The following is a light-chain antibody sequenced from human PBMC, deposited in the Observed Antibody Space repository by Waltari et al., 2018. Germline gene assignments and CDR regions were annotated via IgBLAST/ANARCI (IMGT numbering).Light chain of an antibody. Sequence: EIVLTQSPGTLSLSPGERAPLPCRASQSVSRTLAWYQQKPGQAPRLLIYGASTRATGIPERFSGGGSGTDFSLTISRLEPEDFAVYYCQHYVRLPVTFGQGTKVEIK. J-gene: IGKJ1*01. CDR3: QHYVRLPVT. CDR2: GAS. V-gene: IGKV3-20*01. CDR1: QSVSRT.